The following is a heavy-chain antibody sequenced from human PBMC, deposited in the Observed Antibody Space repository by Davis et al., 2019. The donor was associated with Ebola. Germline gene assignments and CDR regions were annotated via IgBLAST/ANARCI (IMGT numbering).Heavy chain of an antibody. CDR1: GFTFSNSA. V-gene: IGHV3-11*01. J-gene: IGHJ4*02. CDR2: ISSSGSTI. D-gene: IGHD6-6*01. CDR3: ASPEYSSSSVDY. Sequence: GGSLRLSFAASGFTFSNSAMSWFRQAPGKGLEWVSYISSSGSTIYYADSVKGRFTISRDNAKNSLYLQMNSLRAEDTAVYYCASPEYSSSSVDYWGQGTLVTVSS.